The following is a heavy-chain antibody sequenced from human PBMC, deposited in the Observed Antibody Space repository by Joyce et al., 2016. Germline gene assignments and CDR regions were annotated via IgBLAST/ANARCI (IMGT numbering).Heavy chain of an antibody. Sequence: QVQLVQSGSELKKPGASVKVSCKTSGYTFTNLVMNWLRPATGQGLEWMRWTNTHTGNPMYAQSFTGRFVFSVDTSLSTAYLQISSLKAEDTAVYYCAREADDTSAYNWFDPWGQGTLVTVSS. CDR3: AREADDTSAYNWFDP. V-gene: IGHV7-4-1*02. CDR2: TNTHTGNP. J-gene: IGHJ5*02. CDR1: GYTFTNLV. D-gene: IGHD3-22*01.